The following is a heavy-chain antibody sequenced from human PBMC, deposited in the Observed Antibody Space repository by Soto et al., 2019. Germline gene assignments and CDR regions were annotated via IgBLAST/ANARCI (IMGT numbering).Heavy chain of an antibody. Sequence: SLRLSCAASGFTFSSYWMSWVRQAPGKGLEWVSGISWNSDSIGYVDSVQGRFTISRDNAKNSLYLQLNSLRPEDTALYYCAKGQYPLGYLDYWGQGTLVTVSS. CDR1: GFTFSSYW. D-gene: IGHD2-2*01. V-gene: IGHV3-9*01. CDR3: AKGQYPLGYLDY. J-gene: IGHJ4*02. CDR2: ISWNSDSI.